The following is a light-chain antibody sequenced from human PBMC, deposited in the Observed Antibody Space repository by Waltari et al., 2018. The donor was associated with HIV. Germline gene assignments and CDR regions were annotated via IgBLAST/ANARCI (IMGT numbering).Light chain of an antibody. J-gene: IGLJ3*02. CDR1: RSNIGSNT. V-gene: IGLV1-44*01. Sequence: QSVLTQPPSASGTPGQRVIISCSGNRSNIGSNTVNWYQQFSGAAPTLLIYRNNQRPSAVPDGFSGSKSGSAASLAISGLKSEDEADYHCATWDDALSGPVFGAGTKLTV. CDR3: ATWDDALSGPV. CDR2: RNN.